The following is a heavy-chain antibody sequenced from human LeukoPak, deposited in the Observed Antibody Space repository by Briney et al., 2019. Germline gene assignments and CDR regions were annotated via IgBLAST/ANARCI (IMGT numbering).Heavy chain of an antibody. J-gene: IGHJ4*02. CDR3: ARGKVVPAASDY. CDR1: GLTVSSNY. Sequence: PWGALRLSCAASGLTVSSNYMSWVRQAPGKGLEWVSVIYSGGSTYYADSVKGRFTISRDNSKNTLYLQMNSLRAEDTAVYYCARGKVVPAASDYWGQGTLVTVSS. CDR2: IYSGGST. D-gene: IGHD2-2*01. V-gene: IGHV3-53*01.